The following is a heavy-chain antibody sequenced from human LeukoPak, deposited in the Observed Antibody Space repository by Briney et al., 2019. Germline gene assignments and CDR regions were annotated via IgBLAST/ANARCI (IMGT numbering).Heavy chain of an antibody. CDR3: ARSAAVTTVWGYFQH. CDR1: GGSFSGYY. CDR2: INHSGST. V-gene: IGHV4-34*01. Sequence: SETLSLTCAVYGGSFSGYYWSWIRQPPGKGLEWIGEINHSGSTNYNPSLKSRVTISVDTSKNQFSLQLNSVTPEDTAVYYCARSAAVTTVWGYFQHWGQGTLVTVSS. D-gene: IGHD4-17*01. J-gene: IGHJ1*01.